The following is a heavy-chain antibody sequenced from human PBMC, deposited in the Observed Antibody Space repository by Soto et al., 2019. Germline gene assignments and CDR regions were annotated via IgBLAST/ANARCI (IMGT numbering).Heavy chain of an antibody. J-gene: IGHJ4*02. V-gene: IGHV3-23*01. Sequence: GGSLRLSCEASGFSFSTFDMSWVRQAPGKGLEWVSVISGRDDSTNYADSVKGRFTISRDSSQSMLYLQMSSLAVEDTALYYCVKGGWLDDFGQGTLVTVSS. CDR3: VKGGWLDD. CDR1: GFSFSTFD. D-gene: IGHD6-19*01. CDR2: ISGRDDST.